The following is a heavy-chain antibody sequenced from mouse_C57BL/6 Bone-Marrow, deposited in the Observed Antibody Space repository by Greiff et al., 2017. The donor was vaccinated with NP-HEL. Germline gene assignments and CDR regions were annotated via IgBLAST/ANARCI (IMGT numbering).Heavy chain of an antibody. CDR1: GYTFTDYE. CDR2: IDPETGGT. CDR3: TGFAY. J-gene: IGHJ3*01. Sequence: QVHVKQSGAELVRPGASVTLSCKASGYTFTDYEMHWVKQTPVHGLEWIGAIDPETGGTAYNQKFKGKAILTADKSSSTAYMELRSLTSEDSAVYYCTGFAYWGQGTLVTVSA. V-gene: IGHV1-15*01.